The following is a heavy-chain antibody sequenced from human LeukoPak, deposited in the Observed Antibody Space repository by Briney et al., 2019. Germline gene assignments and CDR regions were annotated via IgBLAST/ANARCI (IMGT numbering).Heavy chain of an antibody. CDR1: GFPFSSYS. Sequence: GGSLRLSCGASGFPFSSYSMSWVRQAPGKGLEWVSSISSSSSYIYYADSVKGRYTISRDNAKNSLYLPMNSLRAGHTGVYHCARLVRSYSSSWYSVDYWGQGTLVTVSS. CDR3: ARLVRSYSSSWYSVDY. CDR2: ISSSSSYI. J-gene: IGHJ4*02. D-gene: IGHD6-13*01. V-gene: IGHV3-21*01.